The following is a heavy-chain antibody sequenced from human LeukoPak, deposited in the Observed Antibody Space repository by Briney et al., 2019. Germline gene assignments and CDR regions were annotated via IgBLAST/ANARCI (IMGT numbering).Heavy chain of an antibody. Sequence: SETLSLTCAVSSGSISSTNWWTWVRQPPGKGLEWIGEIYHSGSTNYNPSLKSRVTISVDKSKNQFSLKLSSVTAADTAVYYCARGGPFSSGYLGYWGQGTLVTVSS. CDR1: SGSISSTNW. CDR3: ARGGPFSSGYLGY. V-gene: IGHV4-4*02. D-gene: IGHD3-22*01. CDR2: IYHSGST. J-gene: IGHJ4*02.